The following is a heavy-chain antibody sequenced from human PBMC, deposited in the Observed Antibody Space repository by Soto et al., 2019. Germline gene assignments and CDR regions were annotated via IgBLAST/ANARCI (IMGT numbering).Heavy chain of an antibody. CDR2: ISYDGSNK. CDR3: ARDYSGWTNWFDP. CDR1: GFTFSSYA. J-gene: IGHJ5*02. Sequence: VQLVESGGGVVQPGRSLRLSCAASGFTFSSYAMHWVRQAPGKGLEWVAVISYDGSNKYDAESVKGRLTISRDNSKNSLYLQMNSLRAEDTAVYYCARDYSGWTNWFDPWGQGTLVTVSS. D-gene: IGHD6-19*01. V-gene: IGHV3-30-3*01.